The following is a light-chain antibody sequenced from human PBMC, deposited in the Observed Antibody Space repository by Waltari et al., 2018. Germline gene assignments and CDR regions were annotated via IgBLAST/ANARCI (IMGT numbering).Light chain of an antibody. J-gene: IGLJ1*01. CDR2: DVS. V-gene: IGLV2-14*01. CDR1: SSDVGGYNY. Sequence: QSALTQPASVSGSPGQSITISCTGTSSDVGGYNYVSWYQQHPGKAPNLMIYDVSKRPSGVSNRFSGSKPGNPASLTISGLQAEDEADYYCSSYTSSSTWVFGTGTKVTVL. CDR3: SSYTSSSTWV.